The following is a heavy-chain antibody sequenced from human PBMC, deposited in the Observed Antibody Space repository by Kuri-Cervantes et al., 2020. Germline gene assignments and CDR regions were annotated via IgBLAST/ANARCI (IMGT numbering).Heavy chain of an antibody. Sequence: GGSLRLSCAASGFTFSDYYMSWIRQAPGKGLEWVSYISSSGSTIYYADSVKGRLTISRDNAKNSLYLQMNSLRAEDTAVYYCAREVFTMVRGVTEWGQGTLVTVSS. CDR2: ISSSGSTI. D-gene: IGHD3-10*01. V-gene: IGHV3-11*01. CDR1: GFTFSDYY. CDR3: AREVFTMVRGVTE. J-gene: IGHJ4*02.